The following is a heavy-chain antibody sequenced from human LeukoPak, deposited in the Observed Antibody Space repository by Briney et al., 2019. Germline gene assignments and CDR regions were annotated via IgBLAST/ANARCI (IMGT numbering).Heavy chain of an antibody. CDR2: MNPKSGDT. D-gene: IGHD5-18*01. CDR1: GHTFTGYY. CDR3: ASGPNSDLDH. Sequence: ASVKVSCKASGHTFTGYYMHWVRQAPGRGLEWMGWMNPKSGDTHSAQTFQGRVTMTRDTSISTAYMELSRLRSDDTAVYYCASGPNSDLDHWGQGTLVTVSS. V-gene: IGHV1-2*02. J-gene: IGHJ4*02.